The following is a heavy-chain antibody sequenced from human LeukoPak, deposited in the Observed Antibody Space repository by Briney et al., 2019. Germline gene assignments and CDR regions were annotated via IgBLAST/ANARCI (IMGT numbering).Heavy chain of an antibody. J-gene: IGHJ4*02. D-gene: IGHD5-18*01. V-gene: IGHV3-48*03. CDR2: IGSSGSTI. CDR1: GFTFSSYE. CDR3: ARYTAMAFDY. Sequence: GGSLRLSCAASGFTFSSYEMNWVRQAPGKGLEWVSYIGSSGSTIYYADSVKGRFTISRDNAKNSLYLQMNSLRAEDTAVYYCARYTAMAFDYWGQGTLVTVSS.